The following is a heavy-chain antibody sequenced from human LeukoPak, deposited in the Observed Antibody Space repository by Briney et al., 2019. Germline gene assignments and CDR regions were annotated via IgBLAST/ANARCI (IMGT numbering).Heavy chain of an antibody. CDR1: GYTFTGYY. CDR3: ARACPYSSSSSPYG. J-gene: IGHJ4*02. CDR2: INPNSGGT. Sequence: ASVKVSCKASGYTFTGYYMHLVRQAPGQGLEWMGWINPNSGGTNYAQKFQGRVTMTRDTSISTAYMELSRLRSDDTAVYYCARACPYSSSSSPYGWGQGTLVTVSS. D-gene: IGHD6-6*01. V-gene: IGHV1-2*02.